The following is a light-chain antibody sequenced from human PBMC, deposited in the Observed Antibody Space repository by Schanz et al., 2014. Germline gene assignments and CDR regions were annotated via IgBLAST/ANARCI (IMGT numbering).Light chain of an antibody. J-gene: IGLJ3*02. CDR2: EVT. Sequence: QSALTQPPSASGSPGQSVTISCTGTSSDVGGYNYVSWYQQHPGKAPKVMIYEVTKRPSGVPDRYSGSKSGNTASLTISGLQAEDEADYYCSSYTSSSTPGVFGGGTKLTVL. V-gene: IGLV2-8*01. CDR1: SSDVGGYNY. CDR3: SSYTSSSTPGV.